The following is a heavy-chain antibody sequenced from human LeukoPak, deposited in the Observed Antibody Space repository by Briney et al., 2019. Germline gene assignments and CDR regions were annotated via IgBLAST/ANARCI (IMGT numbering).Heavy chain of an antibody. D-gene: IGHD2-21*02. Sequence: PSETLSLTCTVSGGSISSGSYYWSWIRQPAGKGLEWIGRIYTRGSTNYNPSLKSRVTISVDTSKNQFSLKLSSVTAADTAVYYCARHGTIRDSGPYCGGDCYLNWFDPWGQGTLVTVSS. V-gene: IGHV4-61*02. CDR1: GGSISSGSYY. CDR2: IYTRGST. CDR3: ARHGTIRDSGPYCGGDCYLNWFDP. J-gene: IGHJ5*02.